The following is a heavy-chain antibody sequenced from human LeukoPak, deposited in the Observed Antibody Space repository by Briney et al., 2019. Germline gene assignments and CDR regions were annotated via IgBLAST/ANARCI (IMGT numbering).Heavy chain of an antibody. CDR1: GYTFTSYY. CDR3: ARDPTMKFYFDY. D-gene: IGHD3-22*01. J-gene: IGHJ4*02. CDR2: INPSGGST. Sequence: ASVKVSCKASGYTFTSYYMHWVRQAPGQGLEWMGIINPSGGSTSYAQKFQGRVTMTRDMSTSTVYMELSSLRSEDTAVYYCARDPTMKFYFDYWGQGTLVTVSS. V-gene: IGHV1-46*01.